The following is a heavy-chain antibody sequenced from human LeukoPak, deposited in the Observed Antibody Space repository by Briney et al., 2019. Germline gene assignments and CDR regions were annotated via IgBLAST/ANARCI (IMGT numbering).Heavy chain of an antibody. Sequence: GGSLRLSCVASGFTFNTYALSWVRQAPGKGLEWVSFIGSAKNTNYADSVKGRFTISRDNSKNTLYLHMSSLRADDTALYYCARSLKWNLVGFDHWGQGTLVTVSS. CDR1: GFTFNTYA. CDR2: IGSAKNT. D-gene: IGHD1-1*01. J-gene: IGHJ4*02. CDR3: ARSLKWNLVGFDH. V-gene: IGHV3-23*01.